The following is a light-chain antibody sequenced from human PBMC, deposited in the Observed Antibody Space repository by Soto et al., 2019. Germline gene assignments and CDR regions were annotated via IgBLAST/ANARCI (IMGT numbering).Light chain of an antibody. CDR1: QSVSSN. V-gene: IGKV3-11*01. CDR3: LQEYNYPLT. CDR2: GAS. Sequence: EIVLTQSPGTLSLSPGERATLSCRASQSVSSNLAWYQHKPGQSPRLLIYGASHRATGFPARSSGIGSGTDFTLTTSSLETEDFATYYCLQEYNYPLTFGGGTKVDIK. J-gene: IGKJ4*01.